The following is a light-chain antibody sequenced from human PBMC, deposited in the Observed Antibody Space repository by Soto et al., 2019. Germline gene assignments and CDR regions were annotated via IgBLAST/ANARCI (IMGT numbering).Light chain of an antibody. Sequence: EIVLTQSPGTLSLSPGERATLSCRASQSVTSTYLAWYQQKPGQAPRLLIYGAPSRAIGIPDRFSGSLSGSDFILTINRLEPEDFAVYFRQQRYNWPPWTFGPGTKVDIK. CDR2: GAP. J-gene: IGKJ1*01. CDR3: QQRYNWPPWT. V-gene: IGKV3D-20*02. CDR1: QSVTSTY.